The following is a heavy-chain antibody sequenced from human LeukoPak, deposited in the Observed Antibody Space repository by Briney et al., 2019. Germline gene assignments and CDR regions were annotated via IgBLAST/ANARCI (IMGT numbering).Heavy chain of an antibody. V-gene: IGHV1-69*01. CDR3: ARDHSSGLYYFDY. Sequence: PGGSLRLSYAASGFTFSSYAISWVRQAPGQGLEWMGGIIPIFGTTNYAQKFQGRVTITADESTSTAYMELSSLRSEDTAVYYCARDHSSGLYYFDYWGQGTLVTVSS. D-gene: IGHD6-19*01. CDR2: IIPIFGTT. CDR1: GFTFSSYA. J-gene: IGHJ4*02.